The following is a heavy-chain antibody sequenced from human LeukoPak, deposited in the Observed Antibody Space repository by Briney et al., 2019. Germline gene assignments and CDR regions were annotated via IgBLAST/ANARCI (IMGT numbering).Heavy chain of an antibody. D-gene: IGHD5-24*01. CDR3: ATEAATFTMGGYFHS. CDR2: IWYEGSEK. CDR1: GFTFSNQG. Sequence: GGSLRLSRVASGFTFSNQGMHWVRQAPGKGLEWVAVIWYEGSEKYYADSVQGRFTISRDDSKNRLHLQMNSLRADDTALYYCATEAATFTMGGYFHSWGQGTLVTVSS. V-gene: IGHV3-33*01. J-gene: IGHJ4*02.